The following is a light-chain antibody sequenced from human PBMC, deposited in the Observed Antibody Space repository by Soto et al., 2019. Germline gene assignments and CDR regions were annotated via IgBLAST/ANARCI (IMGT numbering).Light chain of an antibody. CDR3: HQYGSSPRT. CDR1: QSVSSNF. Sequence: EIVLTQSPSTLSLCPGDRATLSCRASQSVSSNFLAWYQQKPGQAPRLLIYGASIRATGIPDRFSGSGSGTDFTLTIRRLEPEDFAMYFCHQYGSSPRTFGQGTKVEIK. J-gene: IGKJ1*01. CDR2: GAS. V-gene: IGKV3-20*01.